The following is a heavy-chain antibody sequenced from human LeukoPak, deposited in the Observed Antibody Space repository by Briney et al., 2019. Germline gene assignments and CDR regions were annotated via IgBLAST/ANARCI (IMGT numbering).Heavy chain of an antibody. CDR2: IYYSGST. J-gene: IGHJ3*01. V-gene: IGHV4-31*03. CDR3: ARRMLGDAFDV. D-gene: IGHD3-16*01. CDR1: GDSISSSTYY. Sequence: PSETLSLTCTVSGDSISSSTYYWSWLRQHPGKGLEWIGYIYYSGSTYYDPSLKSRVSISVDTSKNQFSLRLSSVTAADTAMYYCARRMLGDAFDVWGQGTMVTVSS.